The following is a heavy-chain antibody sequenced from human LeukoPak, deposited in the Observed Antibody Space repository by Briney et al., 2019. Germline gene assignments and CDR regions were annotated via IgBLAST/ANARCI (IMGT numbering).Heavy chain of an antibody. D-gene: IGHD5-18*01. CDR3: ARGRRGYSFGSSHPFDY. CDR1: GGSISSYY. J-gene: IGHJ4*02. V-gene: IGHV4-59*01. Sequence: SETLSLTCTVSGGSISSYYWSWIRQPPGKGLEWIGYIYYSGSTNYNPSLKSRVTISVDTSKNQFSLKLSSVTAADTAVYYCARGRRGYSFGSSHPFDYWGQGTLVTVSS. CDR2: IYYSGST.